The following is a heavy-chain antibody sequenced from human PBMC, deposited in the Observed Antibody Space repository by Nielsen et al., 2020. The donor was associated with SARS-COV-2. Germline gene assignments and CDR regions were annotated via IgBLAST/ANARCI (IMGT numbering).Heavy chain of an antibody. CDR1: GFTFSSHE. Sequence: GESLKISCEASGFTFSSHEMNWVRQAPGKGLEWVSYISRSGNAIYYADSVKGRFTISRDNAKNSLYLQMNSLRAEDTAVYYCARPYSSGWPYFDYWGQGTLVTVSS. V-gene: IGHV3-48*03. CDR2: ISRSGNAI. CDR3: ARPYSSGWPYFDY. D-gene: IGHD6-19*01. J-gene: IGHJ4*02.